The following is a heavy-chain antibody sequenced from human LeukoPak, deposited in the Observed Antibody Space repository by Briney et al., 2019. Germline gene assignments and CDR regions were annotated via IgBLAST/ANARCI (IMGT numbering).Heavy chain of an antibody. V-gene: IGHV3-74*01. Sequence: PGGSLRLSCAASGLTFSSHWMHWVRQAPGKGLVWVSRITNDGSSTTYADSVKGRFAISRDNAKSSLYLQMNSLRDEDTAVYYCARVWQDYSGVDYWGQGTLVTVSS. CDR2: ITNDGSST. CDR3: ARVWQDYSGVDY. CDR1: GLTFSSHW. D-gene: IGHD2-21*01. J-gene: IGHJ4*02.